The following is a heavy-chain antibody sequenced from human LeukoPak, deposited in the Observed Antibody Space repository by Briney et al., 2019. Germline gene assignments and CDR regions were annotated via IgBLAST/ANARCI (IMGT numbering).Heavy chain of an antibody. CDR3: ARDLIIWGASLLGAFDI. Sequence: PGGSLRLSCAASGFTFSSYWMSWVRQAPGKGLEWVANIKQDGSEKYYVDSVKGRFTISRDNAKNSLYLQMNSLRAEDTAVYYCARDLIIWGASLLGAFDIWGQGTMVTVSS. D-gene: IGHD3-16*01. V-gene: IGHV3-7*01. CDR2: IKQDGSEK. CDR1: GFTFSSYW. J-gene: IGHJ3*02.